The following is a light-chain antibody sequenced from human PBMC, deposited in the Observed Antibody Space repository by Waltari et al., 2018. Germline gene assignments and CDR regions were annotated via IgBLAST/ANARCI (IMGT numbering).Light chain of an antibody. CDR1: QDIRKY. CDR2: DAS. Sequence: DIQMTQSPSSLSASVGDRVTITCRASQDIRKYLSWYQQKPGKAPNVLIYDASDVETGVPSRFSGSGSGKDCVLTISSLQPEDAATYYCQHYYDLAPHAFGQGTKLEI. CDR3: QHYYDLAPHA. V-gene: IGKV1-33*01. J-gene: IGKJ2*01.